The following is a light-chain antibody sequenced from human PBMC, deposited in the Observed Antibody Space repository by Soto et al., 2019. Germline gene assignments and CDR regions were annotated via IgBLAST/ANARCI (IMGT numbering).Light chain of an antibody. CDR1: QSVSSSY. Sequence: EIVLTQSPDTLSLSPGERATLSCRASQSVSSSYLAWYQQKPGQAPRLLMYGASSRATGIPDRFSGSGSGTDFTLTINRLEPEDFAVYYCQQYGSSPLFTFGPGTKVDIK. J-gene: IGKJ3*01. CDR2: GAS. V-gene: IGKV3-20*01. CDR3: QQYGSSPLFT.